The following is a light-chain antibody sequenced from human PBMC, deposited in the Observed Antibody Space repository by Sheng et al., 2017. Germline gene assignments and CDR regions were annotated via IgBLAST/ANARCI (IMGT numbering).Light chain of an antibody. CDR3: HQYNNWPQT. V-gene: IGKV3-15*01. CDR1: QSVSSSY. J-gene: IGKJ1*01. CDR2: GAS. Sequence: EIVLTQSPGTLSLSPGERATLSCRASQSVSSSYLAWYQQKPGQAPRLLIYGASARATGVPARFSGSGSRTEFTLTITSLQSEDFALYFCHQYNNWPQTFGQGTKVEIK.